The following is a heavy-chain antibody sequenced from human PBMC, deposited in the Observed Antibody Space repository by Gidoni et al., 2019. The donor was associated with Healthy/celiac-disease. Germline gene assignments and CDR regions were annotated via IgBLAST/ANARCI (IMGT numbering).Heavy chain of an antibody. CDR1: GFTFSIYA. D-gene: IGHD2-2*01. CDR2: ISGSCGST. J-gene: IGHJ1*01. V-gene: IGHV3-23*01. CDR3: AKDTVHCSSTSCYRGVYFQH. Sequence: EVQLLESGGGLVQPGGSLRLYCAASGFTFSIYAMSWVRQAPGKGLAWVSAISGSCGSTCYADSVKCRFTISRDYSKNTLYLQMKSLRAEDTAVYYCAKDTVHCSSTSCYRGVYFQHWGQGTLVTVSS.